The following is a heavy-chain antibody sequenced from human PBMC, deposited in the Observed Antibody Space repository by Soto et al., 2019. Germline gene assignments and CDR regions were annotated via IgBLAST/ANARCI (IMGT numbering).Heavy chain of an antibody. CDR1: GGSSRSGGYY. CDR3: ATMHDYGDYAAFDN. D-gene: IGHD4-17*01. J-gene: IGHJ4*02. V-gene: IGHV4-31*03. Sequence: QVKLQESGPGLVKPSQTLSLSCTVSGGSSRSGGYYWSWIRQHPGKGLEWIGYIYYNGGTDYKPSLKSRVTMSLDTSKNQLSLRLTAVTAADTAVYFCATMHDYGDYAAFDNWGQGTLVTVAT. CDR2: IYYNGGT.